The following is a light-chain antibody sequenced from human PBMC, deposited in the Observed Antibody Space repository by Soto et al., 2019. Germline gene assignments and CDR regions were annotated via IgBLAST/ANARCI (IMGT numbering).Light chain of an antibody. V-gene: IGKV3-20*01. CDR3: QRYGSSPLIT. CDR1: RSVSNY. Sequence: EIVFTQSPAALSLSPGEAATVSWRASRSVSNYLAWYQQKPGQAPRLLIYDASSRPTDIPARFSGSGSGTDFTLTISRLEPEDFAVYFCQRYGSSPLITFGQGTRLEIK. CDR2: DAS. J-gene: IGKJ5*01.